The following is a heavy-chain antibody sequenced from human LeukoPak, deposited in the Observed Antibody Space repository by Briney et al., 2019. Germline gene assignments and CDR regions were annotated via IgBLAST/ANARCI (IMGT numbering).Heavy chain of an antibody. D-gene: IGHD5-18*01. J-gene: IGHJ5*02. V-gene: IGHV4-34*01. Sequence: SETLSLTCAVYGGSFSGYYWSWIRQPPGKGLEWIGEINHSGSTNYNPSLKSRVTISVDTSKNQFSLKLSSVTASDTAVYYCARGYSYRNWFDPWGQGNLVNVSS. CDR1: GGSFSGYY. CDR3: ARGYSYRNWFDP. CDR2: INHSGST.